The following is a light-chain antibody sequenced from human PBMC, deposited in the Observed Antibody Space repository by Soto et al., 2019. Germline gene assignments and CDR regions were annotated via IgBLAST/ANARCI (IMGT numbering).Light chain of an antibody. V-gene: IGKV1-33*01. Sequence: DIQMTQSPSSLSASVGDRVIITCRASQDISNYLNWYQQRPGKAPKLLIYDASNLERGVPSRFSGTRSGTHFTFAITSLQPEDVATYYCQQSDSLPITFGQGTRLEIK. CDR2: DAS. CDR1: QDISNY. CDR3: QQSDSLPIT. J-gene: IGKJ5*01.